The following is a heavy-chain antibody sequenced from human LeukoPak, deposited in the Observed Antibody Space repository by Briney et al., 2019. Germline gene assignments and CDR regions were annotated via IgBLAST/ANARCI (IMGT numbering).Heavy chain of an antibody. Sequence: PGGSLRHSCAATGFTFSSFSMHWVRQAPGKGLEWVAVTSYDGSNKYYADSVKGRFTISRDNSKNTLYLQMNSLRTEDTAVYYCAKGRVGANGYYYYGMDVWGQGTTVTVSS. CDR3: AKGRVGANGYYYYGMDV. D-gene: IGHD1-26*01. CDR2: TSYDGSNK. V-gene: IGHV3-30*18. CDR1: GFTFSSFS. J-gene: IGHJ6*02.